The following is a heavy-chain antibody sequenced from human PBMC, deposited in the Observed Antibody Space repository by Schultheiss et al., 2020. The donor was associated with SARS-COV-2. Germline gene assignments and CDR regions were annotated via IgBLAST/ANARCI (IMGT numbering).Heavy chain of an antibody. V-gene: IGHV1-2*02. CDR1: GYTFTGYY. CDR3: ARENLLYYYGMDV. Sequence: ASVKVSCKASGYTFTGYYMHWVRQTPGQGLEWMGWINPNSGATNYAQKFQGRVTMTRDTSISTAYMELSRLRSDDTAVYYCARENLLYYYGMDVWGEGTTVTVSS. J-gene: IGHJ6*04. CDR2: INPNSGAT.